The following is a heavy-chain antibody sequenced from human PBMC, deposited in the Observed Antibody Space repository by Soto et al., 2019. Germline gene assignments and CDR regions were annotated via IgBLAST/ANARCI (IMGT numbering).Heavy chain of an antibody. D-gene: IGHD5-12*01. CDR3: AILGWSGYETYYYYYYSVDV. J-gene: IGHJ6*03. V-gene: IGHV4-59*08. CDR1: GGSISSYY. CDR2: IYYSGST. Sequence: SETLSLTCTVSGGSISSYYWSWIRQPPGKGLEWIGYIYYSGSTNYNPSLKSRVTISVDTSKNQFSLKLSSVTAADTAVYYCAILGWSGYETYYYYYYSVDVWGKGTTVTVAS.